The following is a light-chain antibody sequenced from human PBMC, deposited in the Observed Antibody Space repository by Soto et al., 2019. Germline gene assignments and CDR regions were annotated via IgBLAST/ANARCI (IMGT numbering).Light chain of an antibody. Sequence: QSALTQPRSVSGSPGHSVTISCTGTDSDVDTYDSVSWYQHLPGKAPRLMIYDVNKRPSGVPVRFSGSKSGNTASLTISGLQSEDEADYYCSSYAGSSNVFGTGTKLTVL. CDR2: DVN. J-gene: IGLJ1*01. CDR3: SSYAGSSNV. V-gene: IGLV2-11*01. CDR1: DSDVDTYDS.